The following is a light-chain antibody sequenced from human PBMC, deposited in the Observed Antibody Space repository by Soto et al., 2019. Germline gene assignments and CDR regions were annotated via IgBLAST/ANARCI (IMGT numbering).Light chain of an antibody. Sequence: SYELTQPPSVSVAPGKTARITCGGNNIGSKSVHWYQQKPGQAPVLVIYYDSDRPSGIPERFSSSNSGNTATLTISRVEAGDEADYFCQVWDSSSDPYVFGTGTKLTVL. CDR3: QVWDSSSDPYV. CDR1: NIGSKS. CDR2: YDS. V-gene: IGLV3-21*04. J-gene: IGLJ1*01.